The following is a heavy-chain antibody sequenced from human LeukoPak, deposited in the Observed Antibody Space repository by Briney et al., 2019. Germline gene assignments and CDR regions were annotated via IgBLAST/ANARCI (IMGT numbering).Heavy chain of an antibody. Sequence: PGGSLRLSCTASGFSFSSYWMSWVRQAPGKGLEWVSAISGSGGSTYYADSVKGRFTISRDNSKNTLYLQMNSLRAEDTAVYYCAKARTGSYLILSGYWGQGTLVTVSS. J-gene: IGHJ4*02. D-gene: IGHD1-26*01. V-gene: IGHV3-23*01. CDR1: GFSFSSYW. CDR2: ISGSGGST. CDR3: AKARTGSYLILSGY.